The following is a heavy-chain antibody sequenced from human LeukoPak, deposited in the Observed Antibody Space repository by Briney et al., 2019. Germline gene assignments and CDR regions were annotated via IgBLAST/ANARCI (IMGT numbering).Heavy chain of an antibody. CDR3: ARSYYDILTGYSRAFGY. J-gene: IGHJ4*02. CDR1: GYTFTSYA. Sequence: ASVKVSCKASGYTFTSYAMNWVRQAPGQGLEWMGLINTNTGNPTYAQGFTGRFVFSLDTSVSTAYLQISSLKAEDTAVYYCARSYYDILTGYSRAFGYWGQGTLVTVSS. V-gene: IGHV7-4-1*02. D-gene: IGHD3-9*01. CDR2: INTNTGNP.